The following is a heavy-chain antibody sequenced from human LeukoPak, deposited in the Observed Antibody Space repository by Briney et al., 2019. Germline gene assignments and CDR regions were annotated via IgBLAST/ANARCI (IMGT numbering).Heavy chain of an antibody. V-gene: IGHV1-2*02. CDR3: AREISGYSDY. D-gene: IGHD3-22*01. J-gene: IGHJ4*02. CDR1: GYTFTGYY. Sequence: ASVKVSCKASGYTFTGYYMHWVRQAPGQGLEWMGWINANSGDTKYAQKFQGRVTMTRDTSISTDYMELSRLRSDDTAMYYCAREISGYSDYWGQGTLVTVSS. CDR2: INANSGDT.